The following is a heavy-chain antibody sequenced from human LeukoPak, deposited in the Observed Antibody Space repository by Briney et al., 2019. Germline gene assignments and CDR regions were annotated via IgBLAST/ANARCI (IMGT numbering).Heavy chain of an antibody. CDR1: GYTFTSYG. J-gene: IGHJ4*02. V-gene: IGHV1-18*01. CDR3: ARSGVGYFYDNTGYYPLDY. D-gene: IGHD3-22*01. CDR2: ISAYTGNT. Sequence: GASVKVSCKASGYTFTSYGISWVRQAPGQGLEWMGWISAYTGNTNYAQNFQGRVTMTTDTSTSTAFMELRSLRSDDTAVCYCARSGVGYFYDNTGYYPLDYWGQGTLVTVSS.